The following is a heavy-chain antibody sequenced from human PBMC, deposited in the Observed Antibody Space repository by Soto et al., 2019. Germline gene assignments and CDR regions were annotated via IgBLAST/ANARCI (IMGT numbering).Heavy chain of an antibody. CDR1: GGSVSSNIYY. V-gene: IGHV4-31*03. D-gene: IGHD3-22*01. CDR2: IYYSGST. CDR3: ARGYDYDSGGYLFDY. Sequence: KPSETLSLTCSVSGGSVSSNIYYWTWIRQHPGKGSEWIGHIYYSGSTYYNPSLKSRVTISLDMSKNQFSLKLTSVSAADTAVYYCARGYDYDSGGYLFDYWGQGTLATVSS. J-gene: IGHJ4*02.